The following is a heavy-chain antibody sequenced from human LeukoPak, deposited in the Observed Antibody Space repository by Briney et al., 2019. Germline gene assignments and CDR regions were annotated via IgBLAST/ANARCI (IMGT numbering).Heavy chain of an antibody. Sequence: PGGSLRLSCAASGFTFSSYAMNWVRQAPGKGLEWVSGISSSGGSTSYADSVKGRFTISRDNSKNTLYLQMNSLRAEDTAVYYCANPRDSSTWYTFDYWGQGTLVTVSS. D-gene: IGHD6-13*01. J-gene: IGHJ4*02. CDR2: ISSSGGST. CDR3: ANPRDSSTWYTFDY. CDR1: GFTFSSYA. V-gene: IGHV3-23*01.